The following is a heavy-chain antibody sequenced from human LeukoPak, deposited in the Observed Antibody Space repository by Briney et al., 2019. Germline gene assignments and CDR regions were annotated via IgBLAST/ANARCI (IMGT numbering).Heavy chain of an antibody. CDR2: ISGSGGST. D-gene: IGHD3-10*01. CDR1: GFTFSSYA. J-gene: IGHJ4*02. CDR3: AKDLIPGLGDLPYYFDY. Sequence: PGGSLRLSCAASGFTFSSYAMSWVRQAPGKGLEWVSAISGSGGSTYYADSVKGRFTISRDNSKNTLYLQMNSLRAEDTAVYYCAKDLIPGLGDLPYYFDYWGQGTLVTVSS. V-gene: IGHV3-23*01.